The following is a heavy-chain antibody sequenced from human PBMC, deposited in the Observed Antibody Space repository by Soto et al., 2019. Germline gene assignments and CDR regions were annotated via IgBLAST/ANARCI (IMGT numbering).Heavy chain of an antibody. D-gene: IGHD3-3*01. CDR1: GGSMSSGEYY. CDR3: AREKHYDFWRSPSQGYWFDP. V-gene: IGHV4-30-4*01. Sequence: SETLSLTCTVSGGSMSSGEYYWSWIRQPPGKALEWIGYIYYSGSTFSNPSLKSRVIMSVDTSKNQFSLKLNSVTAADTAVYYCAREKHYDFWRSPSQGYWFDPWGQGTLVTVSS. J-gene: IGHJ5*02. CDR2: IYYSGST.